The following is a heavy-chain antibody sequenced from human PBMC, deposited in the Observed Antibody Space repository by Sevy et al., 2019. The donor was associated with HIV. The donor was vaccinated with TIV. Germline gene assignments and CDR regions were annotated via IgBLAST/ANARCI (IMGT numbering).Heavy chain of an antibody. V-gene: IGHV3-23*01. CDR2: ISGTGDST. CDR3: AQVVVPADIDPFYYYAYGLDV. J-gene: IGHJ6*02. Sequence: GGSLRLSCAASGFTFSNYAINWVRQAPGKGLEWVSRISGTGDSTFYADSVKGRFTISRDNSKNTVHLHMNSLRVEDTAVYYCAQVVVPADIDPFYYYAYGLDVWGQGTTVTVSS. D-gene: IGHD2-2*01. CDR1: GFTFSNYA.